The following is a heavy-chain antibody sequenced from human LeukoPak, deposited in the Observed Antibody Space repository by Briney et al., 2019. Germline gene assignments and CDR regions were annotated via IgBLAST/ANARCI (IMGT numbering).Heavy chain of an antibody. D-gene: IGHD1-26*01. CDR2: ISAYNGNT. J-gene: IGHJ3*02. V-gene: IGHV1-18*01. Sequence: GAAVKVSFKASGYTFTSYGISWVRQAPGQGGEWMGWISAYNGNTNYAQKLQGRVTITTDTSTSTAYMEVRRLRADETAVCECARDGVGAQGTPAFDIWGQGTMVTVSS. CDR1: GYTFTSYG. CDR3: ARDGVGAQGTPAFDI.